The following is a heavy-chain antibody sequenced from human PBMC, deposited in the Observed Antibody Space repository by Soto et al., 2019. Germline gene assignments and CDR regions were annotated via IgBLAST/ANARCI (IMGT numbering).Heavy chain of an antibody. CDR1: GFTFSDYF. CDR2: ITSSGGHM. Sequence: GGSLRLSCVASGFTFSDYFMMWVRQAPGKGLESLSYITSSGGHMYYTDSVKGRFTISRDNAKNALWLQMNSLRDDDSAIYFCVRVGGYGLLDYWGQRTLVTVSS. V-gene: IGHV3-48*02. D-gene: IGHD6-25*01. CDR3: VRVGGYGLLDY. J-gene: IGHJ4*02.